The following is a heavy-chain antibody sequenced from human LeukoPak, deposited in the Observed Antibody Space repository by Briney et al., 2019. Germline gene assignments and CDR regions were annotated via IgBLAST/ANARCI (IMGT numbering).Heavy chain of an antibody. V-gene: IGHV4-39*01. CDR2: IYYSGST. Sequence: SETLSLTCTVSGGSISSSSYYWGWIRQPPGKGLEWIGSIYYSGSTYYNPSLKSRVTISVDTSKNQFSLKLSSVTAADTAVCYCTAGRSDYFDFWGQGTLVTVSS. CDR3: TAGRSDYFDF. CDR1: GGSISSSSYY. J-gene: IGHJ4*02. D-gene: IGHD6-25*01.